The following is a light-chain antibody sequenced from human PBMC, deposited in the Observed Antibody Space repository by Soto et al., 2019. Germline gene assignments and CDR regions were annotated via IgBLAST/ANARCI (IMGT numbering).Light chain of an antibody. V-gene: IGLV2-23*01. Sequence: QSALTQPASVSGSPGQSISISCTGSRSDVGSYNFVSWYQLFPGKAPKLIIYEADKRPSGVSSRFSGSKSGFTASLTISGLQAEDEADYFCSSYAGESALIFGGGTKLTVL. CDR3: SSYAGESALI. CDR2: EAD. J-gene: IGLJ2*01. CDR1: RSDVGSYNF.